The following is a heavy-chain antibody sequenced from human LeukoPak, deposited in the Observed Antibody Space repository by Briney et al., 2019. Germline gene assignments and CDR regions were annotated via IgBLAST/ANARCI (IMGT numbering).Heavy chain of an antibody. CDR3: AKGDGDYWYFDL. V-gene: IGHV3-23*01. CDR2: ISGSGGSI. CDR1: RFSFSSYA. D-gene: IGHD4-17*01. Sequence: PGGSLRLSCAASRFSFSSYAMRWVRQAPGKGLEWVSGISGSGGSIHYADSVKGRFTISRDNSKNTLYLRMNSLRAEDTAVYYCAKGDGDYWYFDLWGRGTLVTVSS. J-gene: IGHJ2*01.